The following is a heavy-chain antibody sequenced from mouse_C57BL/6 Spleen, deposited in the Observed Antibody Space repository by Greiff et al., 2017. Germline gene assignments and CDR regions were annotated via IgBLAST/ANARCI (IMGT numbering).Heavy chain of an antibody. CDR1: GYTFTSYW. V-gene: IGHV1-59*01. J-gene: IGHJ3*01. CDR2: IDPSDSYT. CDR3: ARGGDYDRRAWFAY. D-gene: IGHD2-4*01. Sequence: QVQLQQPGAELVRPGTSVKLSCKASGYTFTSYWMHWVKQRPGQGLEWIGVIDPSDSYTNYNQKFKGKATLTVDTSSSTAYMQLSSLPSEDSAVXYCARGGDYDRRAWFAYWGQGTLVTVSA.